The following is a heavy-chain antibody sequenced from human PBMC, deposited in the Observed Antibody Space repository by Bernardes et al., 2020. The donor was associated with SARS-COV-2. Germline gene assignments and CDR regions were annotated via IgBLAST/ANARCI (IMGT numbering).Heavy chain of an antibody. Sequence: GGSLRLSCAASGFTFSSYGMHWVRQAPGKGLEWVAVISYDGSNKYYADSVKGRFTISRDNSKNTLYLQMNSLRAEDTAVYYCAKGYYYDSSGYLVYWGQGTLVTVSS. CDR3: AKGYYYDSSGYLVY. CDR2: ISYDGSNK. J-gene: IGHJ4*02. CDR1: GFTFSSYG. D-gene: IGHD3-22*01. V-gene: IGHV3-30*18.